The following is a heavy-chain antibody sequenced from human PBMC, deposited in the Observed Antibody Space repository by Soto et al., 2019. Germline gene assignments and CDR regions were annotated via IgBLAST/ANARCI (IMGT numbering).Heavy chain of an antibody. CDR3: AHRLCDSSCYWDVGYFDY. D-gene: IGHD3-22*01. J-gene: IGHJ4*02. V-gene: IGHV2-5*02. CDR1: GFSLSTRGVG. Sequence: QITLKESGPPLVKPTQTLTLTCTFSGFSLSTRGVGVGWIRQPPGKALECLALIYWDDDKRYSPSLKSRLTITKDTSKNQVVLTMTNMDPVDTATYFCAHRLCDSSCYWDVGYFDYWGRGTLVTVSS. CDR2: IYWDDDK.